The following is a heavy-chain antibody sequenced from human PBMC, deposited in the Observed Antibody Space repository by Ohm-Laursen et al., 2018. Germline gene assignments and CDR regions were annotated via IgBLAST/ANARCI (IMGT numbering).Heavy chain of an antibody. CDR1: GFALSTSG. CDR2: MSFLGSSK. V-gene: IGHV3-30*18. Sequence: SLRLSCTASGFALSTSGINWVRQAPGKGLEWVAAMSFLGSSKYYADSVKGRFTISRDNSKNTLYLQMNSLRAEDTAVYYCAKDIGKYYDFWSGYQDYWGQGTLVTVSS. CDR3: AKDIGKYYDFWSGYQDY. D-gene: IGHD3-3*01. J-gene: IGHJ4*02.